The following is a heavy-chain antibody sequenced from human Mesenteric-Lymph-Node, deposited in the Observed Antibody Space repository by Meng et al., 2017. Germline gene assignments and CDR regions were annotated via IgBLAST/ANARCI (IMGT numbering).Heavy chain of an antibody. CDR2: IYYSGST. V-gene: IGHV4-31*03. Sequence: SETLSLTCTVSGGSISSGGYYWSWIRQHPGKGLEWIGYIYYSGSTYYNPSLKSRVTISVDTSKNQFSLKLSSVTAADTAVYYCARSNLRTAIVGAPDPWGQGTLVTVSS. D-gene: IGHD1-26*01. J-gene: IGHJ5*02. CDR3: ARSNLRTAIVGAPDP. CDR1: GGSISSGGYY.